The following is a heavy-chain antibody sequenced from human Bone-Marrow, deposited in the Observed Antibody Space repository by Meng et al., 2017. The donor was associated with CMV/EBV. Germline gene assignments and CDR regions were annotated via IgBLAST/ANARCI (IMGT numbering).Heavy chain of an antibody. CDR2: ISSSGSTI. J-gene: IGHJ4*02. Sequence: GESLKISCAASGFTFSDYYMSWIRQAPGKGLEWVSYISSSGSTIYYADSVKGRVTISRDNAKNTLYLQMNSLRAEDTAVYYCARDGFYYGSGGVDYWGQGTMVTVSS. V-gene: IGHV3-11*04. CDR1: GFTFSDYY. CDR3: ARDGFYYGSGGVDY. D-gene: IGHD3-10*01.